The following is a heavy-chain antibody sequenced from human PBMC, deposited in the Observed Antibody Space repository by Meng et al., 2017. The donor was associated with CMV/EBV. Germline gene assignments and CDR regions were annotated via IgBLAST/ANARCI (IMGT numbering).Heavy chain of an antibody. V-gene: IGHV3-23*01. J-gene: IGHJ4*02. D-gene: IGHD3-3*01. CDR3: AKGRGGITIFGVVDGLDY. CDR2: ISGSGGST. Sequence: GESLKISCAASGFTFSSYAMSWVRQAPGKGLEWVSAISGSGGSTYYAASVKGRFTISRDNSKNTLYLQMNSLRAEDTAVYYCAKGRGGITIFGVVDGLDYWGQGTLVTVSS. CDR1: GFTFSSYA.